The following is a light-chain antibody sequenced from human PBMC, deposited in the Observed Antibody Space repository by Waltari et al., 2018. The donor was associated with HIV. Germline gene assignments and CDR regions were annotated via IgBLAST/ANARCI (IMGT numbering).Light chain of an antibody. J-gene: IGKJ1*01. CDR3: QKSDTPPWT. CDR2: DSS. Sequence: DIQMTQSPSSLSASLGDRVTLTCRASRSINTYLNWYQHKLGDSPKILISDSSTLQSGAQPRFSGSGSGTDFTLTIASLQPEDRATYYCQKSDTPPWTFGQGTKVEI. V-gene: IGKV1-39*01. CDR1: RSINTY.